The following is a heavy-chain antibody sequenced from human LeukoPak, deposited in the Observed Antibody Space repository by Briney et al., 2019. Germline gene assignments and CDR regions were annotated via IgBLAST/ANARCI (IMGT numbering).Heavy chain of an antibody. D-gene: IGHD4-17*01. V-gene: IGHV5-51*01. CDR3: ARLHYGASES. CDR1: RNTFTKSW. CDR2: TNPADFHI. Sequence: GESLKISCQGSRNTFTKSWIGWARQMPGKGLEWMGLTNPADFHIRLSPSLEGQVTMSADNSISTAYLEWSSLKASDTATYFCARLHYGASESWGQGTLVTVSS. J-gene: IGHJ4*02.